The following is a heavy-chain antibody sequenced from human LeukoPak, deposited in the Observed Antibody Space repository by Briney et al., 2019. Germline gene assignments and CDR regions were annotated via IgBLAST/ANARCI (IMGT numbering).Heavy chain of an antibody. CDR3: ARDNDDALDI. CDR1: GYTFTSYS. J-gene: IGHJ3*02. Sequence: GASVKVSCKASGYTFTSYSISWVRQAPGEGLEWMGWISAYNGNTNYAQKLQGRVTMTTDTSTSTAYMELRSLRSDDTTLYYCARDNDDALDIWGQGTMVTVSS. D-gene: IGHD1-1*01. V-gene: IGHV1-18*01. CDR2: ISAYNGNT.